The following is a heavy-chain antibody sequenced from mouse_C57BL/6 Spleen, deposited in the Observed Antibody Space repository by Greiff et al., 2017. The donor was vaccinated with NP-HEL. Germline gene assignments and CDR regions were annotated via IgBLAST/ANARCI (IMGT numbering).Heavy chain of an antibody. Sequence: QVQLKQPGAELVKPGASVKLSCKASGYTFTSYWMHWVKQRPGQGLEWIGMIHPNSGSTNYNEKFKSKATLTVDKSSSTAYMQLSSLTSEDSAVYYCAITGTGYFDYWGQGTTLTVSS. CDR1: GYTFTSYW. CDR3: AITGTGYFDY. J-gene: IGHJ2*01. CDR2: IHPNSGST. V-gene: IGHV1-64*01. D-gene: IGHD4-1*01.